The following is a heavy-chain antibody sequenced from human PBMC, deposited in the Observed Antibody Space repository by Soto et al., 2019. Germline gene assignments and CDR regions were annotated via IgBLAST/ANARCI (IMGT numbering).Heavy chain of an antibody. Sequence: EVHLLESGGGLVQPGGSLRLPCAASGFSFSSFAMSWVRQTPGKGLEWVSGINGRGDATYYADSVRGRFTISRDNSQNTLYLQMDSLRAEDTAVYYCATESEPTGIPFFDYWGQGTLVTVSS. CDR3: ATESEPTGIPFFDY. CDR1: GFSFSSFA. D-gene: IGHD1-1*01. V-gene: IGHV3-23*01. J-gene: IGHJ4*02. CDR2: INGRGDAT.